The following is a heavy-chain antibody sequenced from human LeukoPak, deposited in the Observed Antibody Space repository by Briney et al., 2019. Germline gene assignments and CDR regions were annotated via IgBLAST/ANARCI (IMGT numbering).Heavy chain of an antibody. Sequence: GGSLRLSCTVSEISFNNYNMNWVRQAPGKGLEWVSSISASSTYIYYADSVKGRFTISRDNSKNTLYLQMNSLRAEDTAVYYCAREVADIVVVVAARNLGAFDIWGQGTMVTVSS. V-gene: IGHV3-21*01. CDR1: EISFNNYN. J-gene: IGHJ3*02. CDR3: AREVADIVVVVAARNLGAFDI. CDR2: ISASSTYI. D-gene: IGHD2-15*01.